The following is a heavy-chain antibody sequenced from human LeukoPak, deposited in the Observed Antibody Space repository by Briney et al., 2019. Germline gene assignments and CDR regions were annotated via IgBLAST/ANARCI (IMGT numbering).Heavy chain of an antibody. D-gene: IGHD3-16*01. V-gene: IGHV3-9*01. CDR3: AKDMTWGTDAFDI. CDR1: GFRFDDHA. J-gene: IGHJ3*02. Sequence: PGGSLRLSCAASGFRFDDHAMHWVRQTPGKGLEWVSHISWSGGNIGYADSVKGRFTISRDNARNSLYLQMNSLRAEDTALYYCAKDMTWGTDAFDIWGQGTMVTVSS. CDR2: ISWSGGNI.